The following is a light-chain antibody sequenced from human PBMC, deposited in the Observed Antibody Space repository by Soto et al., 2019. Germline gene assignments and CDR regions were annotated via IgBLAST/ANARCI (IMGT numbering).Light chain of an antibody. Sequence: QSVLTQSPSASASLGASVKITCTLSSGHSSYTIAWHQHQPEKGPRFLMMVKSDGSHNKGDGIPDRFSGSSSGAERYLTISRLQSADEADYYCQTRGTGLWVFGGGTKLTVL. V-gene: IGLV4-69*01. CDR2: VKSDGSH. J-gene: IGLJ3*02. CDR1: SGHSSYT. CDR3: QTRGTGLWV.